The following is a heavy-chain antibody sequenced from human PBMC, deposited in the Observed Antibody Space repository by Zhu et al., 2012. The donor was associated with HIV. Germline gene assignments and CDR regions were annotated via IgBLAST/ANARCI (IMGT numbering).Heavy chain of an antibody. CDR1: GYSISRGFF. D-gene: IGHD3-10*01. CDR3: ARQVPYYHTSGSGKNFDF. CDR2: IYHTGST. J-gene: IGHJ4*02. V-gene: IGHV4-38-2*01. Sequence: QVQMQESGPGLVKPSETLSLACAVSGYSISRGFFWGWIRQSPGKGLEWIGSIYHTGSTYYTPSLKSRVTISVDTSKNQFSLKVTSVTAADTAVYYCARQVPYYHTSGSGKNFDFWGRDAWSPLL.